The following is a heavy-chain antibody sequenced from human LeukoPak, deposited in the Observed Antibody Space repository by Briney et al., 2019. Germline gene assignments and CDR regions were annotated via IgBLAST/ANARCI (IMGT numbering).Heavy chain of an antibody. CDR2: IYPGDSDT. CDR1: GYIFTSYW. V-gene: IGHV5-51*01. J-gene: IGHJ3*02. D-gene: IGHD3-10*01. Sequence: GESLKISCKGSGYIFTSYWIGWVRQMPGKGLEWMGIIYPGDSDTRYSPSFQGQVTISADKSISTAYLQWSSLKASDTAMYYCARYWGFGELLSAFDIWGQGTMVTVSS. CDR3: ARYWGFGELLSAFDI.